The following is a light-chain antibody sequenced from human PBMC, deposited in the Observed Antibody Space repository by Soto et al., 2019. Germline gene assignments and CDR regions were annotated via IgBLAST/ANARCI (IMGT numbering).Light chain of an antibody. CDR2: DAS. CDR3: QQYGSSLTWT. Sequence: EIDLTQSPGTLSLSPGERATLSCRTSQSVSSNLAWYQQKPGQAPRLLIYDASTRATDVPARFSGSGSGTDFTLTISRLEPEDFAVYYCQQYGSSLTWTFGQGTKVDIK. J-gene: IGKJ1*01. CDR1: QSVSSN. V-gene: IGKV3-20*01.